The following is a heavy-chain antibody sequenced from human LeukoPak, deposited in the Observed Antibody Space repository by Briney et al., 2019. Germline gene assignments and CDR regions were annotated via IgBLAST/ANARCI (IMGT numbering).Heavy chain of an antibody. Sequence: SETLSLTCTVSGGSISSYYWGWIRQPPGKGLEWIGSIYYSGSTYYNPSLKSRVTISVDTSKNQFSLKLSSVTAADTAVYYCARDYQGGYGDKTVDYWGQGTLVTVSS. CDR2: IYYSGST. J-gene: IGHJ4*02. CDR1: GGSISSYY. D-gene: IGHD5-18*01. V-gene: IGHV4-39*07. CDR3: ARDYQGGYGDKTVDY.